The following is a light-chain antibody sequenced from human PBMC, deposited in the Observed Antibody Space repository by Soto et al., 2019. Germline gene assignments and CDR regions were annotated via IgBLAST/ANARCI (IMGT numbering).Light chain of an antibody. V-gene: IGLV4-69*01. Sequence: QSVLTQSPSASASLGASVKLTCTLSSGHSSYVIAWHQQQPEKGPRYLMKVNSDGSHIKGDGIPDRFSGSSSGAERYLTISSLQSEDEADYYCQTWGTGIHVFGGGTKVTVL. J-gene: IGLJ2*01. CDR1: SGHSSYV. CDR3: QTWGTGIHV. CDR2: VNSDGSH.